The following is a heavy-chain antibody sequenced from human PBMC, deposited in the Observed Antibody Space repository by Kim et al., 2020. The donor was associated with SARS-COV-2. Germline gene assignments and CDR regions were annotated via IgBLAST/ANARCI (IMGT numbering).Heavy chain of an antibody. Sequence: ASVKVSCKASGYTFTGYYMHWVRQAPGQGLEWMGRINPNSGGTNYAQKFQGRVTMTRDTSISTAYMELSRLRSDDTVVYYCARAGSNYGYGSGYYYYGMDVWGQGTTVTVSS. CDR3: ARAGSNYGYGSGYYYYGMDV. J-gene: IGHJ6*02. CDR1: GYTFTGYY. CDR2: INPNSGGT. V-gene: IGHV1-2*05. D-gene: IGHD3-10*01.